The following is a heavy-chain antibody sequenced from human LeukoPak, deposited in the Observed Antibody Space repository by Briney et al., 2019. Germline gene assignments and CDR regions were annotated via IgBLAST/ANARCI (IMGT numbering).Heavy chain of an antibody. CDR2: ISGSGNST. V-gene: IGHV3-23*01. CDR1: GFTFSSFA. CDR3: AKVDSSSWESYNWFDS. D-gene: IGHD6-13*01. Sequence: PGGSLRLSCAASGFTFSSFAMGWVRQAPGKGLEWVSAISGSGNSTYYVDSVKGRFTVSRDSSKNTLYLQMNSLRADDTAVYYCAKVDSSSWESYNWFDSWGQGTLVTVSS. J-gene: IGHJ5*01.